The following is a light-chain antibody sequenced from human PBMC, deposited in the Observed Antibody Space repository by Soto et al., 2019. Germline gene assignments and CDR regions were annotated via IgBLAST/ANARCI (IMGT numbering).Light chain of an antibody. CDR3: SSYAGNKYV. J-gene: IGLJ1*01. CDR2: EVS. Sequence: QSVLTQPPSASGSPGQSVTISCTGTSSDVGGYNYVSWYQQHPGKAPKLMIYEVSKRPSGASDRFSGTKSGNTASLTVSGLQAEDEADYYCSSYAGNKYVFGNGTKGTVL. CDR1: SSDVGGYNY. V-gene: IGLV2-8*01.